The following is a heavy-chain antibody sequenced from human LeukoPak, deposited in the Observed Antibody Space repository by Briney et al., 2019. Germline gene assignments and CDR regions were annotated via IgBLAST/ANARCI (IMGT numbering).Heavy chain of an antibody. V-gene: IGHV3-48*03. CDR2: VNRRSTII. CDR1: GFIFSTYE. D-gene: IGHD1-1*01. J-gene: IGHJ5*02. CDR3: TRRAPTGVATGWFDP. Sequence: GGSLRLSCTASGFIFSTYEMSWVRQAPGEGLEWVAYVNRRSTIIYYAESVEGRFTIVRDDAENSLYLQMSSLRVEDTALYYCTRRAPTGVATGWFDPWGQGTLVTVSS.